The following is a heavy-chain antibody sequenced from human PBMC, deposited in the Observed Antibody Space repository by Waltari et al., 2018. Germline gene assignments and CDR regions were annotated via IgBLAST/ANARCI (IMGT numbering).Heavy chain of an antibody. CDR2: ISGSGAGT. V-gene: IGHV3-23*01. CDR1: GFPFGNYA. D-gene: IGHD4-17*01. CDR3: ARDPDYGDYVGYWYFDL. Sequence: EVQLLESGGGLVQPGGSLSLSCGASGFPFGNYAITWARQAPGKGLEWVSTISGSGAGTYYADSVRGRFTISRDNSKNTLYLRMTSLRAEDTAFYYCARDPDYGDYVGYWYFDLWGRGTLLTVAS. J-gene: IGHJ2*01.